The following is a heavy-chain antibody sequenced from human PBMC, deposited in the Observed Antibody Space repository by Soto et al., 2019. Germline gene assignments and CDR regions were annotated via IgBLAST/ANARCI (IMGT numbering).Heavy chain of an antibody. CDR2: IVVGSGNT. CDR1: GFTFTSSA. V-gene: IGHV1-58*02. D-gene: IGHD4-17*01. Sequence: GASVKVSCKASGFTFTSSAMQWVRQARGQRLEWIGWIVVGSGNTNYAQKFQERVTISRDNSKNTLYLQMNSLRAEDTAVYYCARPTPPLNPTAFDYWGQGTLVTVSS. CDR3: ARPTPPLNPTAFDY. J-gene: IGHJ4*02.